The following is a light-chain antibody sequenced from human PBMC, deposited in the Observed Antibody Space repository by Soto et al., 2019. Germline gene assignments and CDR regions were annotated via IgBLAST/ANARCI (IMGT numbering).Light chain of an antibody. CDR3: TSYTSRNDFVV. Sequence: QSVLTQPRSVSGSPGQSVTISCTGTSSDVGGYDYVSWYQQHPGRAPKVMIYDVSKRPSGVPNRFSGSKSGNTASLTISGLQTEDEADYYCTSYTSRNDFVVFGGGTKLTVL. CDR1: SSDVGGYDY. CDR2: DVS. J-gene: IGLJ2*01. V-gene: IGLV2-11*01.